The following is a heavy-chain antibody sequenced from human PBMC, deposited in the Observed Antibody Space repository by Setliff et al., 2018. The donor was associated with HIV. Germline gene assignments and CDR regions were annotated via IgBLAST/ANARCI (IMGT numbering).Heavy chain of an antibody. J-gene: IGHJ5*02. V-gene: IGHV3-7*03. D-gene: IGHD2-2*01. CDR3: AGHSTTWYPNWFDP. CDR2: INQDESEQ. Sequence: GGSLRLSCAASGFTFNIYYLSWVRQAPGKGLEWVGKINQDESEQFYVDSVRGRFTISRDNAKNSLYLQMNSLRAEDTAVYYCAGHSTTWYPNWFDPWGQGTLVTVSS. CDR1: GFTFNIYY.